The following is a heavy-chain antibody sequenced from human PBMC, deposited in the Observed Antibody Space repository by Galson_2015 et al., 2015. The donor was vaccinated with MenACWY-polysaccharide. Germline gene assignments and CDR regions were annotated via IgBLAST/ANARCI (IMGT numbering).Heavy chain of an antibody. CDR3: ARTYCDRTTCYGLDV. CDR2: ISYDESNK. CDR1: GFTFGSYA. J-gene: IGHJ6*02. Sequence: SLRLSCAASGFTFGSYAMHWVRQAPGKGLEWVAIISYDESNKYYSDSVKGRFTISRDNSENTLYLQMNSLRAEDTAVYYCARTYCDRTTCYGLDVWGQGTTVTVSS. D-gene: IGHD2-2*01. V-gene: IGHV3-30-3*01.